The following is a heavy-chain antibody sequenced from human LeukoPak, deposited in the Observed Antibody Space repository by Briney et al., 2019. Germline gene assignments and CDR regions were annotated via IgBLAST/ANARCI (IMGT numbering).Heavy chain of an antibody. V-gene: IGHV4-30-4*08. D-gene: IGHD6-13*01. Sequence: SETLSLTCTVSGGSIISGDYYWSWIRQPPGKGLEWIGYIYYSGSTYYNPSLKGRVTISVDTSKNQFSLKLSSVTAADTAVYYCAREVAAAGAFDYWGQGTLVTVSS. J-gene: IGHJ4*02. CDR2: IYYSGST. CDR3: AREVAAAGAFDY. CDR1: GGSIISGDYY.